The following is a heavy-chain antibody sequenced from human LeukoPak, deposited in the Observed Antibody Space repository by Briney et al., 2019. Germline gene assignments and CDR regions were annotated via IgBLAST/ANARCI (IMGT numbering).Heavy chain of an antibody. V-gene: IGHV3-23*01. CDR3: AKALRFLDFDY. Sequence: GGSLRLSCAASVFTFSSYAMSLVRQAPGKGLEWVSAISGSGGSTYYADSVKGRFTISRDNSKNTLYLQMNSLRAEDTAVYYCAKALRFLDFDYWGQGTLVTVSS. CDR1: VFTFSSYA. CDR2: ISGSGGST. J-gene: IGHJ4*02. D-gene: IGHD3-3*01.